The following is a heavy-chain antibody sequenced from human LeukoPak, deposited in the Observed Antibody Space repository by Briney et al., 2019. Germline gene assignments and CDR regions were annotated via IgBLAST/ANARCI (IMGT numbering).Heavy chain of an antibody. V-gene: IGHV4-34*01. CDR2: INHVGST. CDR3: ARDNDMGFEY. CDR1: GGSFSVYY. Sequence: PSETLSLTCAVYGGSFSVYYWSWIRQPPGKGLEWSGEINHVGSTNYNPSLKSRITLSVDTSKHQFSLKLSSVTAADTAVYYCARDNDMGFEYWGQGTLVTVSS. J-gene: IGHJ4*02. D-gene: IGHD3-9*01.